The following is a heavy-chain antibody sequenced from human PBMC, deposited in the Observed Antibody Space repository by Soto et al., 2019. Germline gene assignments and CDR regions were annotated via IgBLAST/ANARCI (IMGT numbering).Heavy chain of an antibody. J-gene: IGHJ4*02. CDR2: ISSTTNYI. CDR1: GFTFTRYS. CDR3: ARESEDLTSNFDY. Sequence: SLRHSCAASGFTFTRYSMNWVRQAPGKGLEWVSSISSTTNYIYYGDSMKGRFTISRDNAKNSLYLEMNSLRAEDTAVYYCARESEDLTSNFDYWGQGTLVTVSS. V-gene: IGHV3-21*06.